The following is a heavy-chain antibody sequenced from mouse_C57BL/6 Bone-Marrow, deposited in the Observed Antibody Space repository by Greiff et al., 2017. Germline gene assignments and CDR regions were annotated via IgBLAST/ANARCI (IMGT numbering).Heavy chain of an antibody. CDR3: ARDAYWHFVV. Sequence: VQLQQSGAELMKPGASVTISCKATGYTFSSNWIEWVKQGPGHGLEWIGEILPGGGSSNYNEMFRGKATVTADTSSNTAYMQLSGLTSEDSAVYVCARDAYWHFVVWGAGTTVTVSS. V-gene: IGHV1-9*01. CDR2: ILPGGGSS. CDR1: GYTFSSNW. J-gene: IGHJ1*01.